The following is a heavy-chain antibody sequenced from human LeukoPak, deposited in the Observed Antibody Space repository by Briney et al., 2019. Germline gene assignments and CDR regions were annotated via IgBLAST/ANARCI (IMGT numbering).Heavy chain of an antibody. J-gene: IGHJ4*02. V-gene: IGHV4-59*01. Sequence: SETLSLTCTVSGGSISSYYWSWIRQPPGKGLGWIGYIHYSGTTNYNPSLKSRVTISVDTSKNQFSLKLSSVTAAGTAVYYCARVPQPNIWFGELGYWGQGTLVTVSS. CDR2: IHYSGTT. CDR1: GGSISSYY. D-gene: IGHD3-10*01. CDR3: ARVPQPNIWFGELGY.